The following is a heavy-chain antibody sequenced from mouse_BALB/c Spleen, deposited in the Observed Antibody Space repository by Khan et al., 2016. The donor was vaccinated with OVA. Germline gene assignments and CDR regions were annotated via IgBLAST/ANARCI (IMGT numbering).Heavy chain of an antibody. V-gene: IGHV2-9*02. D-gene: IGHD1-1*02. CDR2: IWAGGST. CDR1: GFSLTSYG. J-gene: IGHJ4*01. CDR3: VIFYGPYYAMDY. Sequence: QMQLEESGPGLVAPSQSLSITCTVSGFSLTSYGVNWVRQPPGQGLEWLGVIWAGGSTNYNSALRSRLSINQDNSKSQVFLKMLSLQTDDTAMYYCVIFYGPYYAMDYWGQGTSFTVSS.